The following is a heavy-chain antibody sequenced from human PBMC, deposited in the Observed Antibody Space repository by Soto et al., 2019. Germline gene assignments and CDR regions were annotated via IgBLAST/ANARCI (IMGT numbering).Heavy chain of an antibody. CDR2: IYWDDDK. CDR1: GFSLSSTRMA. V-gene: IGHV2-5*02. J-gene: IGHJ4*02. Sequence: QITLKESGPTLVKPTQTLTLTCTFSGFSLSSTRMAVAWFRQPPGKPLEWLALIYWDDDKRYSPFLKRRLTITKDTSKNQVVLTMSNMDPVDTARYYCAHIVVAGLGYYFDYWGQGTLVTVSS. D-gene: IGHD6-19*01. CDR3: AHIVVAGLGYYFDY.